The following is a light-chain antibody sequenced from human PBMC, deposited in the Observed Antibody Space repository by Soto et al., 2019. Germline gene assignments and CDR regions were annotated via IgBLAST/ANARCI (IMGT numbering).Light chain of an antibody. Sequence: EIVLKQSPSTLSLSPGERATLSCRASQSVNNYLAWYQQKPGQAPRLLIFDASNRGTGIPPRFSGSGSGRDFTLTISSLEPEDSAVYYCQQRGTWPWLTFVGGTRVEI. CDR3: QQRGTWPWLT. V-gene: IGKV3-11*02. CDR1: QSVNNY. J-gene: IGKJ4*01. CDR2: DAS.